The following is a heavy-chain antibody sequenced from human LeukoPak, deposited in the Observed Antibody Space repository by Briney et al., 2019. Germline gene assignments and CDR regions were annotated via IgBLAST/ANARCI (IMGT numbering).Heavy chain of an antibody. J-gene: IGHJ5*02. CDR3: AGRYCSGGSCYTTTHVNWFDP. D-gene: IGHD2-15*01. V-gene: IGHV4-39*01. CDR2: IYDSGST. CDR1: GGSISSSSYY. Sequence: SETLSLSCTVSGGSISSSSYYWGWIRQPPGKGLEGIGSIYDSGSTYYNPALKSRVTISVDTSKNQFSLKLSSVTAADTAVYYCAGRYCSGGSCYTTTHVNWFDPWGQGTLVTVSS.